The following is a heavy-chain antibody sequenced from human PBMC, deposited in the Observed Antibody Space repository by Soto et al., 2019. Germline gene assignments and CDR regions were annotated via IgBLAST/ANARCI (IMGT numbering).Heavy chain of an antibody. J-gene: IGHJ6*02. V-gene: IGHV3-9*01. D-gene: IGHD2-2*03. Sequence: EVQLVESGGGLVQPGRSLRLSCAASGFTFDDYVVHWVRQVPGKGLEWVSGIDWNSGAIGYADSVKGRFIISRDSDKKYLLLQINSLRAEDTALYYCAKDIGYCSSTRCDYGMAVWCPGTKDTV. CDR1: GFTFDDYV. CDR2: IDWNSGAI. CDR3: AKDIGYCSSTRCDYGMAV.